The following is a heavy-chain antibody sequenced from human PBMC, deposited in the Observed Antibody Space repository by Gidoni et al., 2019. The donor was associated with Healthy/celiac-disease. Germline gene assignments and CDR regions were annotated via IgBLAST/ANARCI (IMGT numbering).Heavy chain of an antibody. CDR2: IRGSGGRK. D-gene: IGHD2-15*01. J-gene: IGHJ4*02. CDR1: CFPFSRYA. Sequence: EVQLLESGGGLVQPGGSLRLSCAASCFPFSRYAMSWVRQAPGKGLEWVSGIRGSGGRKYYAESVKGRFTISRDNSKNTLYLQMNSLRAEDTAVYYCAASLLRYGPPPPLRDYWGQGTLVTVSS. V-gene: IGHV3-23*01. CDR3: AASLLRYGPPPPLRDY.